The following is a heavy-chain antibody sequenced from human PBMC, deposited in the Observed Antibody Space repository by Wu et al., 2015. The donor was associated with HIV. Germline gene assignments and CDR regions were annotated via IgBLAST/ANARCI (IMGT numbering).Heavy chain of an antibody. CDR1: GGTFSSYS. J-gene: IGHJ4*02. D-gene: IGHD3-16*02. CDR2: IIPVLGTT. CDR3: ARDSGDSPSYQYYFKY. Sequence: QVQLVQSGAEVKKPGSSVKVSCKASGGTFSSYSISWVRQAPGQGLEWMGGIIPVLGTTSYAQQFQGRVTITSDESTNVVFLELNSLRSEDTAVYYCARDSGDSPSYQYYFKYWGQGTLVTVSS. V-gene: IGHV1-69*01.